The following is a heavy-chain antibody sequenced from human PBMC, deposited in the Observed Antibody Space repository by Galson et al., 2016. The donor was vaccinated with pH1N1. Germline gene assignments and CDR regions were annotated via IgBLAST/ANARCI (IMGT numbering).Heavy chain of an antibody. D-gene: IGHD4-17*01. Sequence: PALVKPTQTLTLTCTFSGFSLSTRGMCVSWIRQPPGKALEWLALIDWDDDKYYSTSLKTRLTIPKDTSKNQVVLTMTNMDPVDTPTYYCARLDYGDYSGYFEYWGQGTLVTVSS. CDR3: ARLDYGDYSGYFEY. CDR2: IDWDDDK. CDR1: GFSLSTRGMC. V-gene: IGHV2-70*01. J-gene: IGHJ4*02.